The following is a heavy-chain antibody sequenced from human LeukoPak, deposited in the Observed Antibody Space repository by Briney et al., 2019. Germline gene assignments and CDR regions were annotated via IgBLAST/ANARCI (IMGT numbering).Heavy chain of an antibody. D-gene: IGHD2-2*01. V-gene: IGHV3-53*05. Sequence: PGGSLRLSCAASGFAVSSNHMNWVRQAPGKGLEWVSLIHSGGSTYYADSVKGRFTISRDNSKNTLYLQMNSLRAEDTAVYYCARGGLVVPAAEGYYWGQGTLVTVSS. CDR1: GFAVSSNH. J-gene: IGHJ4*02. CDR3: ARGGLVVPAAEGYY. CDR2: IHSGGST.